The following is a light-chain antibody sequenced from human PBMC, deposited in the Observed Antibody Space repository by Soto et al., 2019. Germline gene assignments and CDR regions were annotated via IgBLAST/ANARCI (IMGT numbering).Light chain of an antibody. CDR3: QQYNHYWT. CDR1: QNIDDW. CDR2: DAS. Sequence: DIQMTQSPSTLSASVGDRVTITCRASQNIDDWLAWYQQRPGKPPKLLNYDASTLEGGVPSRFSGNGSGTEFTLTISSLQPDDFGTYYCQQYNHYWTFGQGTKVEVK. V-gene: IGKV1-5*01. J-gene: IGKJ1*01.